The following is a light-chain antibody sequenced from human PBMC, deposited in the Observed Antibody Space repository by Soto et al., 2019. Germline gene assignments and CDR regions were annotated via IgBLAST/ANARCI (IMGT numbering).Light chain of an antibody. CDR3: SSYIPSSTPYV. J-gene: IGLJ1*01. CDR2: DVS. V-gene: IGLV2-14*03. CDR1: SSDVGGYNF. Sequence: QSALTQPASVSGSPGQSITISCTGTSSDVGGYNFVSWYQHHPGKAPKLIIYDVSNRPSGVSNRFSGSKFGNTASLTISGLQAEDEADYYCSSYIPSSTPYVFGIGTKVTVL.